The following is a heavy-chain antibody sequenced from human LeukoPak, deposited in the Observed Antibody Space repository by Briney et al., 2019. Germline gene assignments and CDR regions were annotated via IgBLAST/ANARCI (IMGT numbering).Heavy chain of an antibody. D-gene: IGHD2-21*02. Sequence: ASVKVSCKASGYTFGSDDINWVRQATGQGLEWMGWINPNNGNLGYAQKFQGRVTITRNTPISTAYMELSSLTSEDTAVYYCARACGGDCYSGFDYWGQGTLVTVSS. CDR1: GYTFGSDD. CDR3: ARACGGDCYSGFDY. V-gene: IGHV1-8*03. CDR2: INPNNGNL. J-gene: IGHJ4*02.